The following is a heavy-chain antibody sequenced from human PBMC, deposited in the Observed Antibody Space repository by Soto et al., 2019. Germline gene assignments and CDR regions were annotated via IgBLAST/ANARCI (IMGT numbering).Heavy chain of an antibody. CDR2: ISYDGSNK. CDR3: ARDSHRSGSYYNVDYGMDV. D-gene: IGHD3-10*01. V-gene: IGHV3-30*03. J-gene: IGHJ6*02. Sequence: PGGSLRLSCAASGFTFSSYGMHWVRQAPGKGLEWVAVISYDGSNKYYADSVKGRFTISRDNSKNTLYLQMNSLRAEDTAVYYCARDSHRSGSYYNVDYGMDVWGQGTTVTVSS. CDR1: GFTFSSYG.